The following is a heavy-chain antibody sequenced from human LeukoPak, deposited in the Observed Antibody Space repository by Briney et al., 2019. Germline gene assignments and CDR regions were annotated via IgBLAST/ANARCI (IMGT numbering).Heavy chain of an antibody. CDR3: ATPAGAHYYDSSGYYPFDY. V-gene: IGHV3-7*01. CDR1: GFTFSGYW. Sequence: PGGSLRLSCAASGFTFSGYWMSWVRQAPGKGLEWVANIKQDGSEKYYVDSVKGRFTISRDNAKNSLYLQMNSLRAEDTAVYYCATPAGAHYYDSSGYYPFDYWGQGTLVTVSS. J-gene: IGHJ4*02. D-gene: IGHD3-22*01. CDR2: IKQDGSEK.